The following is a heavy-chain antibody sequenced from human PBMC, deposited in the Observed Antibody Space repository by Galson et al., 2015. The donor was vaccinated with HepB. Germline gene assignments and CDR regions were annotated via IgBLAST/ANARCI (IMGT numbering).Heavy chain of an antibody. D-gene: IGHD5-24*01. CDR2: ISGSGGST. V-gene: IGHV3-23*01. Sequence: SLRLSCAASGFTFSSYAMSWVRQAPGKGLEWVSAISGSGGSTYYADSVKGRFTISRDNSKNTLYLQMNSLRAEDTAVYYCAKGLGWLQSPFDYWGQGTLVTVSS. J-gene: IGHJ4*02. CDR3: AKGLGWLQSPFDY. CDR1: GFTFSSYA.